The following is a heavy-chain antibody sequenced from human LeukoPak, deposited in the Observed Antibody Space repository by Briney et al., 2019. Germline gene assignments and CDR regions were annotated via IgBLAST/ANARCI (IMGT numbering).Heavy chain of an antibody. V-gene: IGHV1-2*02. Sequence: AASVKVSCKASGYTFTDYDMHWVRQAPGQGLEWMGWINPNSGSTNYAQTFQGRVTMTRDTSIATAYMELSSLRPDDKAAYYCARAAPYDGRGYSLHDAFDIWGQGTMVTVSS. J-gene: IGHJ3*02. CDR1: GYTFTDYD. D-gene: IGHD3-22*01. CDR2: INPNSGST. CDR3: ARAAPYDGRGYSLHDAFDI.